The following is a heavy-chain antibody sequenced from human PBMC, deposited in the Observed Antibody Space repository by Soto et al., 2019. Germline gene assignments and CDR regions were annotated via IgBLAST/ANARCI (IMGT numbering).Heavy chain of an antibody. CDR2: IYWDDDK. CDR1: GFSLRTSGVG. CDR3: AHRLSLSSEWNYGRFYY. V-gene: IGHV2-5*02. D-gene: IGHD1-7*01. Sequence: AGPTLVNPTQTLTLTCTFSGFSLRTSGVGVGWIRQPPGKALEWLALIYWDDDKRYCPSLKSRLSITKDTSNNQVVLTMTNMDPVDTGTYFCAHRLSLSSEWNYGRFYYWGQGILVIVSS. J-gene: IGHJ4*02.